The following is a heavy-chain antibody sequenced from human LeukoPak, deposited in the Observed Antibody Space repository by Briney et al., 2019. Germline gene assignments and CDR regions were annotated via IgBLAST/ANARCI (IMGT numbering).Heavy chain of an antibody. Sequence: PSETLSLTCTVSGGSISSGSYYWSWIRQPAGKGLEWIGRIYTSGSTNYNPSLKSRVTISVDTSKNQFSLKLSSVTAADTAVYYCARQSGSYLGFDPWGQGTLVTVSS. V-gene: IGHV4-61*02. D-gene: IGHD1-26*01. J-gene: IGHJ5*02. CDR1: GGSISSGSYY. CDR2: IYTSGST. CDR3: ARQSGSYLGFDP.